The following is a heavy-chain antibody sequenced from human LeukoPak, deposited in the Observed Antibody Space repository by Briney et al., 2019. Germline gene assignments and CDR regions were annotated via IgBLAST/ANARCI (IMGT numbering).Heavy chain of an antibody. CDR1: GFTVSSNY. CDR2: IYSGGST. J-gene: IGHJ4*02. V-gene: IGHV3-53*01. D-gene: IGHD2-2*01. Sequence: GGSLRLSCAASGFTVSSNYMSWVRQAPGKGLEWVSVIYSGGSTYYADSVKGRFTISRDSSKNTLYLQMNSLRAEDTAVYYCARAYCSSTSCQYFDYWGQGTLVTVSS. CDR3: ARAYCSSTSCQYFDY.